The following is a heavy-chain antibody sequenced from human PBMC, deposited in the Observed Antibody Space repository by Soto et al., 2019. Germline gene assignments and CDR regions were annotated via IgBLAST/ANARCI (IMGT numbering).Heavy chain of an antibody. CDR2: ISYDGSDK. CDR3: AKDSTRCSGGSCYYFDY. J-gene: IGHJ4*02. Sequence: PGGSLRLSCAASGFTFSSYGMHWVRQAPGKGLEWVAVISYDGSDKYYADSVRGRFTISRDNSKNTLYLQMNSLRTEDTAVYYCAKDSTRCSGGSCYYFDYWGQGALVTVSS. V-gene: IGHV3-30*18. CDR1: GFTFSSYG. D-gene: IGHD2-15*01.